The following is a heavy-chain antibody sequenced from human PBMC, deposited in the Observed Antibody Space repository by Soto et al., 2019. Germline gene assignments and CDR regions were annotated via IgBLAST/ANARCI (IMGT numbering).Heavy chain of an antibody. V-gene: IGHV4-4*02. Sequence: PSETLSLTCAVSGGSISSSNWWSWVRQPPGKGLEWIGEIYHSGSTNYNPSLKSRVTISVDKSKNQFSLKLSSVTAADTAVYYCARWRYSSSSGSYYYYGMDVWGQGTTVTVSS. CDR1: GGSISSSNW. CDR3: ARWRYSSSSGSYYYYGMDV. CDR2: IYHSGST. D-gene: IGHD6-6*01. J-gene: IGHJ6*02.